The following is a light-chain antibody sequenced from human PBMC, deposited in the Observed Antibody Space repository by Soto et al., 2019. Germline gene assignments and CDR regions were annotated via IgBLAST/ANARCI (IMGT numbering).Light chain of an antibody. CDR1: NIGSKY. CDR3: QVWDRRSAWV. V-gene: IGLV3-9*01. CDR2: RDK. J-gene: IGLJ3*02. Sequence: SYELTQPLSVSVALGQTASITCGGSNIGSKYVHWYQRKPGQAPLLVIFRDKNRPSGIPERFSASNSGNTATLTISRAQAGDEADYYCQVWDRRSAWVFGGGTQLTVL.